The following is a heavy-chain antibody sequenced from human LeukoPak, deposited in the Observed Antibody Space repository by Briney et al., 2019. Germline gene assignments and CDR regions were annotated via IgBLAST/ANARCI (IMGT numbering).Heavy chain of an antibody. CDR3: TRGGATSSWYWFF. D-gene: IGHD6-13*01. CDR1: GFTFSSHW. Sequence: PGGSLRLSCAPSGFTFSSHWTTWARQAPGKGPGWVASINKDGSEQYYVDSVKGRFTISRDNAKNSLSLQVSSLRAEDTAVYYCTRGGATSSWYWFFWGQGTLVTVSS. CDR2: INKDGSEQ. V-gene: IGHV3-7*01. J-gene: IGHJ4*02.